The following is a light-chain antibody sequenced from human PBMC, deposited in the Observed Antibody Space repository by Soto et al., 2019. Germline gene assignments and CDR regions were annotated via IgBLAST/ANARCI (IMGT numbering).Light chain of an antibody. CDR2: GAS. V-gene: IGKV3-15*01. Sequence: EIVVTQSPAALSVSPGERCTLSCRASQSVSSNLAWYQQKPGQAPRLLIYGASTRATGIPARFSGSGSGTEFTLTITSLQSEDFAVYYCQQYNNWWTFGQGTKVDIK. CDR1: QSVSSN. J-gene: IGKJ1*01. CDR3: QQYNNWWT.